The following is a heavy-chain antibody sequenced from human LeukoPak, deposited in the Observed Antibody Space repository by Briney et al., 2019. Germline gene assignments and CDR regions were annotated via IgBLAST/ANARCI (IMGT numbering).Heavy chain of an antibody. CDR2: IYYSGST. D-gene: IGHD3-9*01. J-gene: IGHJ5*02. CDR1: GGSISSYY. Sequence: SETLSLTCTVSGGSISSYYWSWIRQPPGKGLEWIGYIYYSGSTNYNPSLKSRVTISVDTSKNQFSLKLSSVTAADTAVYYCARGSDYDKVFDPWGQGTLVTVSS. V-gene: IGHV4-59*01. CDR3: ARGSDYDKVFDP.